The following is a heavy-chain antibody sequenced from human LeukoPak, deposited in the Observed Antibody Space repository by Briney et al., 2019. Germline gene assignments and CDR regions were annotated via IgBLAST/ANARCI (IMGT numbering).Heavy chain of an antibody. Sequence: SGTLSLTCAVSGGSIGSSNWWSWVRQPPGKGLEWIGEIYYSGNTNYNPSLKSRVTISIDKSKNQFSLKLSSVTAADTAVYYCAREITMVRGVIIMYFDYWGQGTLVTVSS. CDR2: IYYSGNT. D-gene: IGHD3-10*01. J-gene: IGHJ4*02. CDR1: GGSIGSSNW. CDR3: AREITMVRGVIIMYFDY. V-gene: IGHV4-4*02.